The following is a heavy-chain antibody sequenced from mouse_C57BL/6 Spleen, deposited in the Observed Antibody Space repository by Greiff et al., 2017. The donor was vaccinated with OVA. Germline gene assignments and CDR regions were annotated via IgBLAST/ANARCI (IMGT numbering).Heavy chain of an antibody. J-gene: IGHJ3*01. CDR3: ARSRDRFGGFAY. V-gene: IGHV1-55*01. Sequence: QVQLQQPGAELVKPGASVKMSCKASGYTFTSYWITWVKQRPGQGLEWIGDIYPGSGSTNYNEKFKSKATLTVDTSSSTAYMQLSSLTSEDSAVYYCARSRDRFGGFAYWGQGTLVTVSA. CDR2: IYPGSGST. CDR1: GYTFTSYW.